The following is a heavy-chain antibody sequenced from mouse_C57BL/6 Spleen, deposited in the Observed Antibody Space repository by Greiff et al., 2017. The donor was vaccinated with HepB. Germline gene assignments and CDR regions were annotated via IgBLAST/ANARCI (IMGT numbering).Heavy chain of an antibody. CDR1: GFTFSDYY. V-gene: IGHV5-12*01. J-gene: IGHJ2*01. CDR3: ARREDYYYGSSTYYFDY. Sequence: EVQLVESGGGLVQPGGSLKLSCAASGFTFSDYYMYWVRQTPEKRLEWVAYISNGGGSTYYPDTVKGRFTISRDNAKNTLYLQMSRLKSEDTAMYYCARREDYYYGSSTYYFDYWGQGTTLTVSS. D-gene: IGHD1-1*01. CDR2: ISNGGGST.